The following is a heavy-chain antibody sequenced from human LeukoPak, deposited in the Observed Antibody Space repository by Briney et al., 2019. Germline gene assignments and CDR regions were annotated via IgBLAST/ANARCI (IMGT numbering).Heavy chain of an antibody. CDR1: GFTLSNYW. CDR3: VRVEIGTYHGMDV. CDR2: IKTDGTIT. Sequence: GGSLRLSCAASGFTLSNYWMHWVRQAPGEGLVWVSRIKTDGTITNYADSVKGRFTISRDNAKNTLYLQMNSLRVEDTAVYYCVRVEIGTYHGMDVWGQGTAVIVSS. J-gene: IGHJ6*02. V-gene: IGHV3-74*01. D-gene: IGHD2-2*01.